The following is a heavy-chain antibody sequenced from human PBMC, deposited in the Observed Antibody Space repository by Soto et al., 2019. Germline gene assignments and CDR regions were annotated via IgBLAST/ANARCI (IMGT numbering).Heavy chain of an antibody. D-gene: IGHD2-15*01. Sequence: QVQLQQWGAGLLKPSETLSLTCAVNGGSFTGYYWSWVRQPPGKGLEWIGEIKDGGSTNYSTSLRSRVTISEETSKKQFSLKVTSVTAANTAVYYCARGQEGVVATHWDQGTLVTVSS. CDR2: IKDGGST. V-gene: IGHV4-34*01. CDR1: GGSFTGYY. J-gene: IGHJ4*02. CDR3: ARGQEGVVATH.